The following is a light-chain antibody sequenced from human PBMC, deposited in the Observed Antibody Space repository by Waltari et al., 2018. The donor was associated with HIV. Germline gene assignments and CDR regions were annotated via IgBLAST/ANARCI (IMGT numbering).Light chain of an antibody. CDR2: NNN. J-gene: IGLJ2*01. CDR3: AAWDDSLRGV. V-gene: IGLV1-47*01. Sequence: QSVLTQPPSASGTPGQRVTISCSGSSSNSGSNYVYWYQQLPGTAPKRLIYNNNRRPSGVPDRFSGSKSGTPASLAISGLRSEDEADYYCAAWDDSLRGVFGGGTKVTVL. CDR1: SSNSGSNY.